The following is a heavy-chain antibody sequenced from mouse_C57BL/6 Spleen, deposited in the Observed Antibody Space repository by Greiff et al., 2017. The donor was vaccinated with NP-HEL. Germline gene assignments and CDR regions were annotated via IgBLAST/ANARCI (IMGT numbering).Heavy chain of an antibody. V-gene: IGHV1-82*01. CDR2: IYPGDGDT. CDR1: GYAFSSSW. D-gene: IGHD2-4*01. J-gene: IGHJ4*01. CDR3: AREGAPYYDYDEGRFDYAMDY. Sequence: QVQLKESGPELVKPGASVKISCKASGYAFSSSWMNWVKQRPGKGLEWIGRIYPGDGDTNYNGKFKGKATLTADKSSSTAYMQLSSLTSEDSAVYFCAREGAPYYDYDEGRFDYAMDYWGQGTSVTVSS.